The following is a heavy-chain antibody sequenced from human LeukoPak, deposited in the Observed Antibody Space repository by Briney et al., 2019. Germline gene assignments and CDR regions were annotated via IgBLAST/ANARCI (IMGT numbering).Heavy chain of an antibody. CDR2: TYYRSKWYN. Sequence: SQTLSLTCAISGDSVSSTAWNWIRQSPSRGLEWLGRTYYRSKWYNDYAVSVKSRIAINPDTSKNQFSLQLNSVTPEDTAVYYCARGGRGYCTSSSCYFDYWGQGTLVTVSS. CDR1: GDSVSSTA. CDR3: ARGGRGYCTSSSCYFDY. V-gene: IGHV6-1*01. D-gene: IGHD2-2*01. J-gene: IGHJ4*02.